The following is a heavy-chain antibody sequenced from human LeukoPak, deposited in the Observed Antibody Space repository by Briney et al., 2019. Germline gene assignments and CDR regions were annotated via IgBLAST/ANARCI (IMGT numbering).Heavy chain of an antibody. CDR2: ISSGGDNI. CDR1: GFTFSSHE. D-gene: IGHD2/OR15-2a*01. J-gene: IGHJ3*01. Sequence: GGSLRLSCAASGFTFSSHEMNWVRQAPGKGLEWVSYISSGGDNIYYADSVKGRFTISRDNAKNSLYLRMNSLRAEDTAVYYCAREILYEDAFDVWGQGTVVTVSS. CDR3: AREILYEDAFDV. V-gene: IGHV3-48*03.